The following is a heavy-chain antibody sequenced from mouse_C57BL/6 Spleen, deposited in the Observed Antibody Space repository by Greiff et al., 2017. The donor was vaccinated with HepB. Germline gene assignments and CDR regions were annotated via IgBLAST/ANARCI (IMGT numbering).Heavy chain of an antibody. CDR1: GYTFTSYW. J-gene: IGHJ3*01. Sequence: QVQLQQPGAELVRPGSSVKLSCKASGYTFTSYWMHWVKQRPIQGLEWIGNIDPSDSETHYNQKFKDKATLTVDKSSSTAYMQLSSLTSEDSAVYYCASYYYGSNSWFAYWGQGTLVTVSA. CDR2: IDPSDSET. D-gene: IGHD1-1*01. V-gene: IGHV1-52*01. CDR3: ASYYYGSNSWFAY.